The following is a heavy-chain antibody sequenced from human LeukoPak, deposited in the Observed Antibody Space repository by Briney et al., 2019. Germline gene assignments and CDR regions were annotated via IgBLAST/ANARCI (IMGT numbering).Heavy chain of an antibody. V-gene: IGHV4-61*01. J-gene: IGHJ6*02. CDR3: ARGSCSGGSCYPTYGMDV. D-gene: IGHD2-15*01. CDR1: GGSVSSGSYY. CDR2: IYYSGST. Sequence: MTSETLSLTCTVSGGSVSSGSYYWSWIRQPPGKGLEWIGYIYYSGSTNYNPSLKSRVTISVDTSKNQLSLKLSSVTAADTAVYYCARGSCSGGSCYPTYGMDVWGQGTTVTVSS.